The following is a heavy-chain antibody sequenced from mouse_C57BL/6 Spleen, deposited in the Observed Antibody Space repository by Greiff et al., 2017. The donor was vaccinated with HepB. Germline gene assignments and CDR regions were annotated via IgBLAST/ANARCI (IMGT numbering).Heavy chain of an antibody. J-gene: IGHJ4*01. CDR1: GYTFTDYN. CDR2: INPNNGGT. CDR3: ARAPYESRNARDY. Sequence: EVQLQQPGPELVKPGASVKMSCKASGYTFTDYNMHWVKQSHGKSLEWIGYINPNNGGTSYNQKFKGKATLTVNKSSSTAYMELRNLTSEDSAVYYCARAPYESRNARDYWGQGTSVTVSS. D-gene: IGHD1-1*01. V-gene: IGHV1-22*01.